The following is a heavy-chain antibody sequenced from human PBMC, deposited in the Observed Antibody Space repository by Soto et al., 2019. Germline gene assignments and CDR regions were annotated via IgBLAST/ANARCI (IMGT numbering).Heavy chain of an antibody. V-gene: IGHV4-4*02. CDR2: IYHSGST. CDR3: AHAPSVATNWFDP. CDR1: GGSISSSNW. J-gene: IGHJ5*02. D-gene: IGHD2-15*01. Sequence: SETLSLTCAVSGGSISSSNWWSWVRQPPGKGLEWIGEIYHSGSTNYNPSLKSRVTISVDKSKNQFSLKLSSVTAADTAVYYCAHAPSVATNWFDPWGQGTLVTVSS.